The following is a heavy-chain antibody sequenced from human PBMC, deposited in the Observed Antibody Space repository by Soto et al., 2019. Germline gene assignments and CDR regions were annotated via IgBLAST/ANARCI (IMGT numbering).Heavy chain of an antibody. V-gene: IGHV1-69*13. Sequence: SVKVSCKASGGTFSSYAISWVRQAPGQGLEWMGGIIPIFGTANYAQKFQGRVTITADESTSTAYMELSSLRSEDTAVYYCAVETERVTHDYYYYGMDVWGQGTTVTVSS. CDR1: GGTFSSYA. D-gene: IGHD6-25*01. CDR2: IIPIFGTA. J-gene: IGHJ6*02. CDR3: AVETERVTHDYYYYGMDV.